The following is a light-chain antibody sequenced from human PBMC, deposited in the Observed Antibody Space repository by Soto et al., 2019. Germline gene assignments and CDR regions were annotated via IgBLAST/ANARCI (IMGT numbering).Light chain of an antibody. V-gene: IGLV2-23*01. CDR2: EGS. CDR1: SCDVGSYNL. J-gene: IGLJ3*02. Sequence: QSALTQPASVSGSPGQSITISCTGTSCDVGSYNLVSWYQQHPRKAPKLMIYEGSKRPSGVSNRFSGSKSDNTASLTISGLQAEDEADYYCCSYAGSSTWVFGGGTKLTVL. CDR3: CSYAGSSTWV.